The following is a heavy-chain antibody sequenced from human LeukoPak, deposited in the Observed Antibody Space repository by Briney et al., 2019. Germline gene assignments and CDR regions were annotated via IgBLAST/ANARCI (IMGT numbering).Heavy chain of an antibody. CDR1: GFTFSDYR. Sequence: EGSLRLSCEASGFTFSDYRMHWVRQAPGKGLVWVSHPNSDGRSTSYADSVKDRLTISRDNAKNTLYLQKNSLRAEDTAVYYCARVMYYYDSSGYYHYWYFDPWGRGTLVTVSS. J-gene: IGHJ2*01. CDR3: ARVMYYYDSSGYYHYWYFDP. V-gene: IGHV3-74*01. CDR2: PNSDGRST. D-gene: IGHD3-22*01.